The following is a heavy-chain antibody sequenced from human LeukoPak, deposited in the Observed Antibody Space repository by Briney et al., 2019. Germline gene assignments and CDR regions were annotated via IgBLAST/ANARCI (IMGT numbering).Heavy chain of an antibody. CDR1: GFTVSSNY. CDR3: ARGGGWYYFDY. V-gene: IGHV3-53*01. CDR2: IYSGGNT. Sequence: GGSLRLSCAASGFTVSSNYMSWVRQAPGKGLEWVSVIYSGGNTYYADSVKGRFTISRDNSKNTLSLRMNSLRAEDTAVYYCARGGGWYYFDYWGQGTLVTVSS. D-gene: IGHD6-19*01. J-gene: IGHJ4*02.